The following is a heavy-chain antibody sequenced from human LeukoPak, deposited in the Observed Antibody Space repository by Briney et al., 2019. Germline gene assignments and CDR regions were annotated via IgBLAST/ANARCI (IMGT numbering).Heavy chain of an antibody. J-gene: IGHJ6*03. CDR2: IFGSGGSA. V-gene: IGHV3-23*01. D-gene: IGHD6-6*01. Sequence: GVSLRLSCAASGFTFSSYWMHWVRQAPGKGLEWVSGIFGSGGSAHYADSVKGRFTISRDSSKNTLYLQMNSLRAEDTAVYYCARAPVPGRSSYYMDVWGKGTTVTVSS. CDR1: GFTFSSYW. CDR3: ARAPVPGRSSYYMDV.